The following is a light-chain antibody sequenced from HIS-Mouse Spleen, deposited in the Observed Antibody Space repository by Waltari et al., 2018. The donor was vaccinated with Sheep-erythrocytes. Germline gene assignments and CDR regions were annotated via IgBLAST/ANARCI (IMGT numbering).Light chain of an antibody. V-gene: IGKV1-33*01. CDR2: DAS. CDR3: QQYDNLPYT. Sequence: DIQMTQSPSSLSASVGDRVTITCQASQDISNYLNWYQQKPGKAPKLLSYDASNLETGVPSRFSGSGSGTDFTFTICSLQPEDIATYYCQQYDNLPYTFGQGTKLEIK. J-gene: IGKJ2*01. CDR1: QDISNY.